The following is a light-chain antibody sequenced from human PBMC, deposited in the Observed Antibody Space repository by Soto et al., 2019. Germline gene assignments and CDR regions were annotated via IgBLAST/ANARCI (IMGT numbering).Light chain of an antibody. CDR1: QSVLYSSSNKNH. CDR2: WAS. Sequence: DIVMTQSPDSLAVSMSERATINCKSSQSVLYSSSNKNHLVWYQQKPGQPPKLLIYWASTRESGVPDRFSGSGSGTDFTLTISSLQAEDVAVYYCQQYYSTPCTFGQGTKVEIK. CDR3: QQYYSTPCT. V-gene: IGKV4-1*01. J-gene: IGKJ1*01.